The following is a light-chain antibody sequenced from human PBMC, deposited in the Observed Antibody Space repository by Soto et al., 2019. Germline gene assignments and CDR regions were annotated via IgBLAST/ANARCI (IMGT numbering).Light chain of an antibody. CDR1: QSVRSY. J-gene: IGKJ3*01. CDR2: DAS. Sequence: EIVLTQSPATLSLSPGARATLSCRASQSVRSYLVWYQQKPGKAPRLLIYDASNRATGIPARFSGSASGTAFPLTVSSLETEDFAVYYWQQRSNWPFTFGPGTKVDSK. CDR3: QQRSNWPFT. V-gene: IGKV3-11*01.